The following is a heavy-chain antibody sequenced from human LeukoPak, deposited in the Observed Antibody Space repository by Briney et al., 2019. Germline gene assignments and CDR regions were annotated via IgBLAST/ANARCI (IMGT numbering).Heavy chain of an antibody. CDR3: ARDKEHSPVVPQYNWFDP. V-gene: IGHV4-61*02. CDR1: GGSISSGSYY. D-gene: IGHD2-2*01. J-gene: IGHJ5*02. Sequence: PSETLSLTCTVSGGSISSGSYYWSWIRQPAGKGLEWIGRIYTSGSTNYNPSLKSRVTISVDTSKNQFSLKLSSVTAADTAVYYCARDKEHSPVVPQYNWFDPWGQGTLVTVSS. CDR2: IYTSGST.